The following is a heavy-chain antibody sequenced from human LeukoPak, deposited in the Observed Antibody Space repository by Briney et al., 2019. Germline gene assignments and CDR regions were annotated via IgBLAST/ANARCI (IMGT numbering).Heavy chain of an antibody. D-gene: IGHD3-22*01. CDR3: ARQVIVVVPPNAFDI. Sequence: SETLSLTCSVSGHSISSGYYWGWIRQPPGKGLEWIGSIYYSGSTYYNPSLKSRVTISVDTSKNQFSLKLSSVTAADTAVYYCARQVIVVVPPNAFDIWGQGTMVTVSS. J-gene: IGHJ3*02. CDR1: GHSISSGYY. CDR2: IYYSGST. V-gene: IGHV4-38-2*01.